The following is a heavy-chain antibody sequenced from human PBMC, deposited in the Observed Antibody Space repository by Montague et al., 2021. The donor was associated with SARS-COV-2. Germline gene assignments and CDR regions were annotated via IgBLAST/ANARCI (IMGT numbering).Heavy chain of an antibody. CDR2: IYYSGST. J-gene: IGHJ5*02. CDR3: ARLVWFGELSSENWFDP. CDR1: GGSISSNSNY. V-gene: IGHV4-39*01. Sequence: SETLSLTCTVSGGSISSNSNYWGWIRQPPGKGLEWIGSIYYSGSTXYKTSLKSRVTISVDTSKNQFSLKLNSVTAADTAVYYCARLVWFGELSSENWFDPWGQGTLVTVSS. D-gene: IGHD3-10*01.